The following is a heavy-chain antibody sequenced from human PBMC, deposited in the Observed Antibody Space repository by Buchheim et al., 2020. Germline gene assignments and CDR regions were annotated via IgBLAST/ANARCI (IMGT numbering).Heavy chain of an antibody. J-gene: IGHJ4*02. Sequence: QVQLQESGPGLVKPSETLSLTCTVSGASIRGNYWSWIRQPPGKGLEWIGYMYYDGSPKYNPSLKSRVTISVDTSKNKFSLRLTSVTAADTAFYYCARYDDSFDYWGQGTL. CDR3: ARYDDSFDY. CDR2: MYYDGSP. V-gene: IGHV4-59*01. CDR1: GASIRGNY. D-gene: IGHD1-1*01.